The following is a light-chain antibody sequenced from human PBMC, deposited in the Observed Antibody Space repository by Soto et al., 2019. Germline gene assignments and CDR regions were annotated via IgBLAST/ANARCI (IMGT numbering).Light chain of an antibody. V-gene: IGLV2-14*01. CDR3: SSYTSSSTYV. CDR1: SSDVGGYNY. Sequence: QSVLTQPASVSGSPGQSITISCTGTSSDVGGYNYVSWYQQHPGKAPKLMIYDVSNRPSGVSNRFSGSKSAKTASLTISGLQAEDEADYYCSSYTSSSTYVFVTGTKVTVL. CDR2: DVS. J-gene: IGLJ1*01.